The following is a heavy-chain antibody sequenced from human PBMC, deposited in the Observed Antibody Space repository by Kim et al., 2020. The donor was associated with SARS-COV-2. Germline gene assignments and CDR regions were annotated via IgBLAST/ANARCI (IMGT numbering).Heavy chain of an antibody. Sequence: ASVKVSCKASGYTFTSYGISWVRQAPGQGLEWMGWISAYNGNTNYAQKLQGRVTMTTDTSTSTAYMELRSLRSDDTAVYYCARALLPTVVTTSAFDYWGQGTLVTVSS. J-gene: IGHJ4*02. CDR3: ARALLPTVVTTSAFDY. V-gene: IGHV1-18*01. CDR1: GYTFTSYG. CDR2: ISAYNGNT. D-gene: IGHD4-17*01.